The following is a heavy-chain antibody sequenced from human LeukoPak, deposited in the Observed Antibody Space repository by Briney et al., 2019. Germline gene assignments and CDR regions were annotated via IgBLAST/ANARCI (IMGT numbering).Heavy chain of an antibody. CDR1: GFTFTSSA. CDR2: IVVGSGNT. D-gene: IGHD3-22*01. J-gene: IGHJ4*02. Sequence: SVKVSCKASGFTFTSSAVQWVRQARGERLEWIGWIVVGSGNTNHAQKFQERVTITRDMSTSTAYMELSSLRSEDTAVYYCAASPDYYDSSGYSYYFDYWGQGTLVTVSS. V-gene: IGHV1-58*01. CDR3: AASPDYYDSSGYSYYFDY.